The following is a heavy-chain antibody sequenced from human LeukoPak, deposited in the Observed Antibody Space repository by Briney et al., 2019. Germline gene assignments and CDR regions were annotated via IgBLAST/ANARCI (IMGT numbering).Heavy chain of an antibody. Sequence: PGGSLRLSCAASGFTFSSNWMHWVRQAPGKGLGWVSDINSDGSRTNYADSVKGRFTTSRDNAKNTLYLQMNSLRAEDTAVYYCGRDSNYAMDVWGQGTTVTVSS. V-gene: IGHV3-74*01. CDR2: INSDGSRT. D-gene: IGHD4-11*01. J-gene: IGHJ6*02. CDR1: GFTFSSNW. CDR3: GRDSNYAMDV.